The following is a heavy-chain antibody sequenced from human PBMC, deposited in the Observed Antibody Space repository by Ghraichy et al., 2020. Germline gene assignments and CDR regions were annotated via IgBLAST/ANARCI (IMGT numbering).Heavy chain of an antibody. CDR1: EFTFSGAW. CDR2: INKDGNER. V-gene: IGHV3-7*03. CDR3: TTHGYSFGYCFDH. Sequence: GGSLRLSCAASEFTFSGAWMTWVRQAPGKGLEWVASINKDGNERRYVDSVRGRFTISRDNGKNSLYLQMNSLIAEDTAVYYCTTHGYSFGYCFDHWGQGTLITVSS. J-gene: IGHJ4*02. D-gene: IGHD5-18*01.